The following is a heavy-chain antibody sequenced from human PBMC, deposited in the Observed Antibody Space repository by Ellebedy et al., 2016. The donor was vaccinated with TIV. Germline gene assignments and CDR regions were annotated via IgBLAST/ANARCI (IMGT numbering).Heavy chain of an antibody. V-gene: IGHV1-69*13. J-gene: IGHJ4*02. CDR1: GGTFSSYA. Sequence: AASVKVSCKVSGGTFSSYAISWVRQAPGQGLEWMGGMNSIFGTVNHAQKFQGRVTITADESTSTAYMELSSLRSEDTAVYYCASVGTVGWGQGTLVTVSS. CDR2: MNSIFGTV. D-gene: IGHD4-23*01. CDR3: ASVGTVG.